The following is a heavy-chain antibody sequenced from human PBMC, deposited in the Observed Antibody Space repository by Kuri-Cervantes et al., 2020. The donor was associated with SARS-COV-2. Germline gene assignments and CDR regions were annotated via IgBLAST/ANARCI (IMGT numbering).Heavy chain of an antibody. Sequence: ASVKASCKASGYTFTGYYMHWVRQAPGQGLEWMGIINPSGGSTSYAQKFQGRVTMTRDTSTSTVYMELSSLRSEDTAVYYCARDAAVVITTNWFDPWGQGTLVTVSS. J-gene: IGHJ5*02. CDR1: GYTFTGYY. D-gene: IGHD3-22*01. CDR3: ARDAAVVITTNWFDP. CDR2: INPSGGST. V-gene: IGHV1-46*01.